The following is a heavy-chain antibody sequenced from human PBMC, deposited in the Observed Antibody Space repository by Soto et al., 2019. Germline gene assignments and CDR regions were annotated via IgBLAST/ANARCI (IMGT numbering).Heavy chain of an antibody. V-gene: IGHV1-3*01. D-gene: IGHD3-10*01. Sequence: ASVKVSCKASGYTFTSYAMHWVRQAPGQRLEWMGWINAGNGNTKYSQKFQGRVTITRDTSASTAYMELSSLRSEDTAVYYCARANHKLLWFGTNDYWGQGTLVTVSS. CDR2: INAGNGNT. CDR3: ARANHKLLWFGTNDY. J-gene: IGHJ4*02. CDR1: GYTFTSYA.